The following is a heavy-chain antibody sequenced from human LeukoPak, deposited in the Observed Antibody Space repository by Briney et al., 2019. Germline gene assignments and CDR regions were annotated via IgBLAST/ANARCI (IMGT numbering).Heavy chain of an antibody. CDR1: GFTFSSYA. CDR2: IRYDGNNK. D-gene: IGHD3-10*01. CDR3: AKDPGSGSYYPYYFDY. Sequence: GGSLRLSCAASGFTFSSYAMHWVRQAPGKGLEWVAFIRYDGNNKYYTDSVKGRFTISRDNSKNTLYLQMNSLRAEDAAVYLCAKDPGSGSYYPYYFDYWGQGTLVTVSS. J-gene: IGHJ4*02. V-gene: IGHV3-30*02.